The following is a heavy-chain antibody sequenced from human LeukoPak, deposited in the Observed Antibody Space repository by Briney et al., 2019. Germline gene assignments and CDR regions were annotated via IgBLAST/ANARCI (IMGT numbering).Heavy chain of an antibody. J-gene: IGHJ4*02. CDR3: ARFQYCGGDCYSFFDY. CDR1: GGSISSYY. Sequence: PSETLSLTCTVSGGSISSYYWSWIRQPPGKGLEWIGSIYYSGSTYYNPSLKSRVTISVDTSKNQFSLKLSSVTAADTAVYYCARFQYCGGDCYSFFDYWGQGTLVTVSS. D-gene: IGHD2-21*02. V-gene: IGHV4-39*07. CDR2: IYYSGST.